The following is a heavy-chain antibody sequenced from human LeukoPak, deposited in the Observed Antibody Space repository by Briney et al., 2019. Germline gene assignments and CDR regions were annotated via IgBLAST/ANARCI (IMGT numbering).Heavy chain of an antibody. CDR1: GGSFSGYY. V-gene: IGHV4-34*01. CDR2: INHSGST. J-gene: IGHJ4*02. CDR3: ARAVSGRFDY. Sequence: SETLSLTCAVYGGSFSGYYWSWIRQPPGKGLEWIGEINHSGSTNYNPSLKSRVTISVDTSKNQFSLKLSSVTAADTAIYYCARAVSGRFDYWGQGTLVTVSS. D-gene: IGHD6-19*01.